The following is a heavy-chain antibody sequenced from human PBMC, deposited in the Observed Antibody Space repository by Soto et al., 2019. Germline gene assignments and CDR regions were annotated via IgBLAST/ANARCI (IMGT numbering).Heavy chain of an antibody. CDR2: IYHGGST. CDR3: ARATHTNYVDY. CDR1: GYSISSGYY. D-gene: IGHD4-4*01. J-gene: IGHJ4*02. Sequence: LSLTCAVSGYSISSGYYWGWLRQPPGKGLEWIGSIYHGGSTNYNPSLKSRVTISVDKSKNQFSLKLDSVTAADTAVYYCARATHTNYVDYWGQGTLVTVSS. V-gene: IGHV4-38-2*01.